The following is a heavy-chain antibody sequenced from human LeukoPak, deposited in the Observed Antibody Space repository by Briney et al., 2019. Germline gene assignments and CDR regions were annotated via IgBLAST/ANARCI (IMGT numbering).Heavy chain of an antibody. D-gene: IGHD1-14*01. V-gene: IGHV4-39*02. Sequence: SETLSLTCTVSGGSISSSSYYWGWIRQPPGKGLEWIGSIYYSGSTYYNPSLKSRDTISVDTSKNQFSLKLSSVTAADTAVYYCARDPEEGGTDYWGQGTLVTVSS. CDR1: GGSISSSSYY. CDR2: IYYSGST. J-gene: IGHJ4*02. CDR3: ARDPEEGGTDY.